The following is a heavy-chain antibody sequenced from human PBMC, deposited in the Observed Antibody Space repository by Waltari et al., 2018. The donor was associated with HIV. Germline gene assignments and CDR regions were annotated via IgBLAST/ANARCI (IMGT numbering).Heavy chain of an antibody. CDR1: GYTFTGYY. CDR3: ARVTTVTGDSYFYYGMDV. D-gene: IGHD4-17*01. Sequence: QVQLVQSGAEVRKPGASVKVSCKASGYTFTGYYLHWVRQAPGQGLEWMGLINPSRCGTNCAQKFQARVTMTRDTSIGAAYMELSRLRPNDTAVYYCARVTTVTGDSYFYYGMDVWGQGTTVTVSS. CDR2: INPSRCGT. V-gene: IGHV1-2*06. J-gene: IGHJ6*02.